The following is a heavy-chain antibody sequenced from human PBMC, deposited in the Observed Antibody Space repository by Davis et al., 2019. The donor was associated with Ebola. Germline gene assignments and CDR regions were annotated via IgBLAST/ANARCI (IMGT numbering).Heavy chain of an antibody. CDR1: GLTFNKYW. V-gene: IGHV3-7*01. D-gene: IGHD3-16*02. J-gene: IGHJ6*02. CDR2: IKPDGSQK. CDR3: GRDYHGPPPSSDMDV. Sequence: PGGSLRLSCAASGLTFNKYWMSWVRLAPGKGLEWVANIKPDGSQKYYVDSVKGRFTISRDNAKSSLYLQMNRLRDEDTGVYYCGRDYHGPPPSSDMDVWGQGTTVTVSS.